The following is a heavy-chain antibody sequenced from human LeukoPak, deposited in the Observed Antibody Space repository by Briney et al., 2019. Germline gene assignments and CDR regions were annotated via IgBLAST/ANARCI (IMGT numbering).Heavy chain of an antibody. V-gene: IGHV3-48*01. J-gene: IGHJ4*01. CDR2: ISSSSTI. Sequence: GGSLRLSCAASGFTFSSYSMNWVRQAPGKGLEWVSYISSSSTIYYADSVKGRSTISRDNAKNSLYLQMNSLRPEDTALYYCSTGPRSLPYWGPGTLVTVSS. CDR1: GFTFSSYS. CDR3: STGPRSLPY. D-gene: IGHD4-23*01.